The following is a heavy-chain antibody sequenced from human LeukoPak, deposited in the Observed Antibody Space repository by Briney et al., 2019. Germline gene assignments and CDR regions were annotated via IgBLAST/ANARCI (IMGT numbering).Heavy chain of an antibody. J-gene: IGHJ6*02. Sequence: GGSLRLSCSASGFIFSTYAMSWVRQAPGRGLEWVSTIGTSGRDTYYAGSVKGRFIVSRDNSKNTLSLQMSSLRVEDTAIYYCARARSGSYDVGDYYYYYGMDVWGQGTTVTVSS. CDR1: GFIFSTYA. V-gene: IGHV3-23*01. CDR2: IGTSGRDT. CDR3: ARARSGSYDVGDYYYYYGMDV. D-gene: IGHD1-26*01.